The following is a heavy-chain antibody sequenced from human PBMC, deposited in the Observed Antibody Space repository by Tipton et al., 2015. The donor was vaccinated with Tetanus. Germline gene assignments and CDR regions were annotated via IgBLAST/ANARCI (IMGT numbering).Heavy chain of an antibody. CDR3: ASSRVGGPHWYFDL. Sequence: TLSLTCTVSGGSISSYYWSWIRQPPGKGLEWIGYIYYSGSTNYNPSLKSRVTISVDTSKNQFSLKLSSVTAADTAVYYCASSRVGGPHWYFDLWGRGTLVTVSS. D-gene: IGHD1-26*01. J-gene: IGHJ2*01. V-gene: IGHV4-59*01. CDR1: GGSISSYY. CDR2: IYYSGST.